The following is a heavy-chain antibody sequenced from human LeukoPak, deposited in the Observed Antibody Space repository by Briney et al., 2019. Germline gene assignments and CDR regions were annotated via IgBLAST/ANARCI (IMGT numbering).Heavy chain of an antibody. V-gene: IGHV3-53*01. J-gene: IGHJ3*02. CDR2: IYGGDNT. Sequence: GGSLRLSCAASGFTVSISYMSWVRQAPGKGLEWVSVIYGGDNTDYADSVKGRFTISRDNSKNTLYLQMNSLRAEDTAVYYCARDGYNQIWGQGTMVTVSS. CDR1: GFTVSISY. D-gene: IGHD5-24*01. CDR3: ARDGYNQI.